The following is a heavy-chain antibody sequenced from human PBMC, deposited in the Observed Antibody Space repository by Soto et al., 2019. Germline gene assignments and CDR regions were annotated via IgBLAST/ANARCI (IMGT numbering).Heavy chain of an antibody. CDR2: IYYSGST. CDR1: GGSISSSSYY. D-gene: IGHD3-22*01. J-gene: IGHJ6*02. CDR3: AGGDYYHSSGYYFYYYTMGV. V-gene: IGHV4-39*01. Sequence: PSETLSLTCTVSGGSISSSSYYWGWIRQPPGKGLEWIGSIYYSGSTYYNPSLKSRVTISVETSKSQFSLKLSSVTAADTAVYYCAGGDYYHSSGYYFYYYTMGVWGQGTTVTAP.